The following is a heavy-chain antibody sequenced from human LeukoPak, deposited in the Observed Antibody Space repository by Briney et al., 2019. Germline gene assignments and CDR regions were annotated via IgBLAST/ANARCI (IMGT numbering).Heavy chain of an antibody. D-gene: IGHD1-26*01. CDR1: GFTFSSYG. CDR3: ARDRALGSFDY. Sequence: PGGSLRLSCIASGFTFSSYGFHWVRQAPGKGLEWVAVIWSDGGSKRYYADSVKGRFTTSRDDSENTVSLQMNSLIAEDTAVCYCARDRALGSFDYWGQGTLVTVSS. V-gene: IGHV3-33*01. CDR2: IWSDGGSKR. J-gene: IGHJ4*02.